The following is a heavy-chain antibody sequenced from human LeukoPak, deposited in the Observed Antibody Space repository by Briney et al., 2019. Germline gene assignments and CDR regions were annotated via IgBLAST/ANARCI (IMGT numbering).Heavy chain of an antibody. J-gene: IGHJ3*02. CDR2: IYSGGST. CDR3: AKDHPFGHYSSSWYLRDAFDI. D-gene: IGHD6-13*01. Sequence: GGSLRLSCAASGFTVSSNYMSWVRQAPGKGLEWVSVIYSGGSTYYADSVKDRFTISRDNSKNTLYLQMNSLRAEDTAVYYCAKDHPFGHYSSSWYLRDAFDIWGQGTMVTVSS. CDR1: GFTVSSNY. V-gene: IGHV3-53*01.